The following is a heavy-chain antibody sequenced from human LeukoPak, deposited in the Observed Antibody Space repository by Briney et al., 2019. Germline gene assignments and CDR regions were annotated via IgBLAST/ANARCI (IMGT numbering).Heavy chain of an antibody. CDR2: INPSGGST. J-gene: IGHJ4*02. V-gene: IGHV1-46*01. D-gene: IGHD3-22*01. CDR1: GYTFTSYY. Sequence: PSASVKVSCKASGYTFTSYYMHWVRQAPGQGLEWMGIINPSGGSTSYAQKFQGRATMTRDTSTSTVYMELSSLRSEDTAVYYCARARVAMIVVVAFDYWGQGTLVTVSS. CDR3: ARARVAMIVVVAFDY.